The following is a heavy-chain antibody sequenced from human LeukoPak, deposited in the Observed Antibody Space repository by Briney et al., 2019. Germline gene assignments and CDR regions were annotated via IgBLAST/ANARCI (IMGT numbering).Heavy chain of an antibody. CDR1: GYTFTSYG. D-gene: IGHD3-10*01. CDR3: AREGIGWFGELVSRSHMDV. V-gene: IGHV1-18*01. CDR2: ISAYNGNT. Sequence: GASVKVSCKASGYTFTSYGISWVRQAPGQELDWMGWISAYNGNTNYAQKLQGRVTMTTDTSTSTAYMELRSLRSDDTAVYYCAREGIGWFGELVSRSHMDVWGKGTTVTVSS. J-gene: IGHJ6*03.